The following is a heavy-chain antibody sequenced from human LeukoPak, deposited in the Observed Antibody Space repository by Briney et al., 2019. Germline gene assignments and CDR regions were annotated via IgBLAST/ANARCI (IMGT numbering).Heavy chain of an antibody. D-gene: IGHD6-13*01. Sequence: SGPALVKPTQTLTLTCTFSGFSLTTSGMCVSWFRQPPGKALEWLARIDWDDDKYYSTSLKTRLTISKDTSKNQVVLTMTNMDPVDTATYYCARIQATAGHTWSWFDPWGQGTLVAVSS. CDR3: ARIQATAGHTWSWFDP. CDR2: IDWDDDK. J-gene: IGHJ5*02. V-gene: IGHV2-70*11. CDR1: GFSLTTSGMC.